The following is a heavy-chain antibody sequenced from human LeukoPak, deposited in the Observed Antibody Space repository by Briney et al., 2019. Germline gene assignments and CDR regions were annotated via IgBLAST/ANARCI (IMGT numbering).Heavy chain of an antibody. D-gene: IGHD3-3*01. J-gene: IGHJ6*02. CDR2: MNPNSGNT. V-gene: IGHV1-8*01. CDR1: GYTFTSYD. CDR3: ARGIGPEKLRFLEWLHHYYYGMDV. Sequence: GASVKVSCKASGYTFTSYDINWVRQATGQGLEWMGWMNPNSGNTGYAQKFQGRVTMTRNTSISTAYMELSSLRSEDTAVYYCARGIGPEKLRFLEWLHHYYYGMDVWGQRTTVTVSS.